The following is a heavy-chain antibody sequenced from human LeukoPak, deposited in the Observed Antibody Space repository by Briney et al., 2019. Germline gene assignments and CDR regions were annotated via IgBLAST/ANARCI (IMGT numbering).Heavy chain of an antibody. CDR3: ARGAVVVVIKDAFDM. D-gene: IGHD3-22*01. Sequence: GGSLRLSCVASGFTFGKFWMTWVRQTPEKRLEWVSSINQDGRENYFVDSLKGRFTISRDNAKNSLYLQMSSLRAEDTALYYFARGAVVVVIKDAFDMWGQGTMVTVSA. CDR2: INQDGREN. V-gene: IGHV3-7*01. CDR1: GFTFGKFW. J-gene: IGHJ3*02.